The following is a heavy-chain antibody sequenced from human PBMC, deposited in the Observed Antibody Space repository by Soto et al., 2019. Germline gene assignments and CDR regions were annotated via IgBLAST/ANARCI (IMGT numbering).Heavy chain of an antibody. V-gene: IGHV4-31*02. CDR1: GFTFSDFY. J-gene: IGHJ5*02. Sequence: LRLSCAASGFTFSDFYMSWIRQAPGKGLEWIGYIYYSGFTYYTPSLKSRVTMSVDTSKNQFSLKLSSVTAADTAVYYCARSVDPWGQGTLVTVSS. CDR2: IYYSGFT. CDR3: ARSVDP.